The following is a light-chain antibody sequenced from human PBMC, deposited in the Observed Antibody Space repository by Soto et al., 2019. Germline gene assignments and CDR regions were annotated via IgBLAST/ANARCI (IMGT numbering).Light chain of an antibody. CDR1: QSVSSY. V-gene: IGKV3-11*01. CDR3: QQRSNWTLT. J-gene: IGKJ4*01. CDR2: DAS. Sequence: EILLTQSPATLSLSPGERATLSCRASQSVSSYLAWYQQKPGKAPRLLIYDASNWATGIPARLSGSGYGTDFTITISSIENEDFEVYYCQQRSNWTLTFGGGTKVDIK.